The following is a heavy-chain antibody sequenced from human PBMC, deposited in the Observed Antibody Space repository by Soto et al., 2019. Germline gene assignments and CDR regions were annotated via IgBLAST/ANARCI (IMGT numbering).Heavy chain of an antibody. J-gene: IGHJ4*02. CDR2: IYWDDDK. Sequence: QITLKESGPTRVKPTQTLTLTCTFSGFSLSTSGVGVGWIRQPPGKALEWLVVIYWDDDKRYSPSLQNRLTISHDTTNTQVVLTQTNLDTVDTATYYCAHRSLSSGTYWDGGYFAYWGQGTLVTVSS. CDR1: GFSLSTSGVG. V-gene: IGHV2-5*02. D-gene: IGHD1-26*01. CDR3: AHRSLSSGTYWDGGYFAY.